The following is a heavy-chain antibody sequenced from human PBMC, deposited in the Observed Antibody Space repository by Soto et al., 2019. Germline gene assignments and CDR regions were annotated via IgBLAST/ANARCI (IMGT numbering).Heavy chain of an antibody. J-gene: IGHJ4*02. V-gene: IGHV4-30-4*01. D-gene: IGHD4-17*01. CDR2: IYYSGGT. CDR3: ARGDYGGNWYYFDY. CDR1: GGSISSGDYD. Sequence: QVQLEESGPGLVKPSQTLSLTCTVSGGSISSGDYDWSCIRQPPGKGLEWIGYIYYSGGTYYNPSLKSRVTISVDTSKNQFSLKLSSVTAADTAVYYCARGDYGGNWYYFDYWGQGTLVTVSS.